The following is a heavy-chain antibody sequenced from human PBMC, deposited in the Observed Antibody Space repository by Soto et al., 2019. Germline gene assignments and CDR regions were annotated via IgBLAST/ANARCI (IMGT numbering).Heavy chain of an antibody. J-gene: IGHJ6*02. CDR2: ISYDGSHK. CDR1: GFTFSNYA. D-gene: IGHD6-19*01. V-gene: IGHV3-30*04. CDR3: ARDQRYGCLRTVSFYYCGMDV. Sequence: QVQLVESGGGVVQPGRSLRLSCAASGFTFSNYAMHWVRQAPGKGLEWVAGISYDGSHKYYGDSVKGRFTISRDNSKNTPNLQRNSLGDVDMAVYYCARDQRYGCLRTVSFYYCGMDVWGQGTMVTVSS.